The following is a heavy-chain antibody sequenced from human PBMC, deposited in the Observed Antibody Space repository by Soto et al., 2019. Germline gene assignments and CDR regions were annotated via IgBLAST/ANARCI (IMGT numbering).Heavy chain of an antibody. CDR2: ISAYNGKT. J-gene: IGHJ4*02. V-gene: IGHV1-18*04. D-gene: IGHD3-22*01. Sequence: QVQLVQSGAEVKKPGASVKVSCKASGYTFTSYGISWVRQAAGQGLEWMGWISAYNGKTNYAQKLQGRVTMTTDTSTSTAYMELRSLRSDDTAVYYCARDGGWGYYDSSGYYTNMCDYWGQGTLVTVSS. CDR3: ARDGGWGYYDSSGYYTNMCDY. CDR1: GYTFTSYG.